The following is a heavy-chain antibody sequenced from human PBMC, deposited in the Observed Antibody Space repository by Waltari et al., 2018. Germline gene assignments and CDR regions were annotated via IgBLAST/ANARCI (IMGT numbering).Heavy chain of an antibody. CDR2: IYHAGDT. D-gene: IGHD2-2*03. J-gene: IGHJ4*02. V-gene: IGHV4-38-2*01. Sequence: QVQLHESGPGPVKPSETLSLTRDASGYSINSGYHWGVIRQSPGKGLEWIATIYHAGDTFYNPSLKSRVTISMDTSKNQFSLKLNSVTAADTAVYFCSRQVLGYCTSAACRRLESWGQGTLVTVSS. CDR3: SRQVLGYCTSAACRRLES. CDR1: GYSINSGYH.